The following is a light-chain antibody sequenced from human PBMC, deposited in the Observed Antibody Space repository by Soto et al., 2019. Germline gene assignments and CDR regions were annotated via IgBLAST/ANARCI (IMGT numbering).Light chain of an antibody. V-gene: IGKV1-5*01. CDR1: QSISSG. CDR3: QQYNSYHVT. J-gene: IGKJ2*01. CDR2: DAS. Sequence: DIQMTQSPSTLSASLGDRVTITCRASQSISSGLAWYQQKPGQAPKLLIYDASSLESVVPSSFSGSGSGTEFTITISSLQPDDFATYFCQQYNSYHVTFGQGTKLEIK.